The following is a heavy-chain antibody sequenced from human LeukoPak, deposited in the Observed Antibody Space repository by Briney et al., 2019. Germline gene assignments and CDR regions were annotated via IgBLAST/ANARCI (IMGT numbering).Heavy chain of an antibody. CDR2: MNPNSGNT. V-gene: IGHV1-8*01. CDR1: GYTFTSYD. Sequence: ASVKVSCKASGYTFTSYDINWARQATGQGLEWMGWMNPNSGNTGYAQKFQGRVTMTRNTSISTAYMELSSLRSEDTAVYYCARGPIVVVPAARYWYFDLWGRGTLATVSS. CDR3: ARGPIVVVPAARYWYFDL. J-gene: IGHJ2*01. D-gene: IGHD2-2*01.